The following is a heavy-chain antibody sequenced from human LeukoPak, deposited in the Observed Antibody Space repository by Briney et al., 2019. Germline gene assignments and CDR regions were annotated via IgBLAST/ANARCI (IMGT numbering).Heavy chain of an antibody. D-gene: IGHD5/OR15-5a*01. CDR3: ARVRRNSVNKYFDP. CDR1: GGSMRSGNNY. V-gene: IGHV4-61*02. CDR2: IYISGGT. J-gene: IGHJ5*02. Sequence: PSETLSLTCTVSGGSMRSGNNYWSWIRQPDGMGLEWIGRIYISGGTDYNPSLKSRLTISIDTSKNQFYLRLSSVTAADTAVYYCARVRRNSVNKYFDPWGQGTRVTVSS.